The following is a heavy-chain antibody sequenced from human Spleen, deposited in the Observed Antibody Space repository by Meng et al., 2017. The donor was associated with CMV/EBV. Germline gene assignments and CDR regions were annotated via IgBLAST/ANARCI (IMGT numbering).Heavy chain of an antibody. Sequence: QVQLVQAGAEVKKPGSSVKVSCKASGGTFSSYAISWVRQAPGQGLEWMGGIIPIFGTANYAQKFQGRVTITADESTSTAYMELSSLRSEDTAVYYCARGPLDYGGNDGYSWFDPWGQGTLVTVSS. CDR1: GGTFSSYA. V-gene: IGHV1-69*12. CDR3: ARGPLDYGGNDGYSWFDP. CDR2: IIPIFGTA. D-gene: IGHD4-23*01. J-gene: IGHJ5*02.